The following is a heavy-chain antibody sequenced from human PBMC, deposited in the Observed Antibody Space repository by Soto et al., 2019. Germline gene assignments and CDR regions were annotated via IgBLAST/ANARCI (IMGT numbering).Heavy chain of an antibody. Sequence: GGSLRLSCAASGFTFSSYEMNWVRQAPGKGLEWVSYISSSSNTIYYADSVKGRFTISRDNAKKSLYLQMDGLRAEDTAVYYCAGGREMATIGPWGQGTLVTVSS. CDR2: ISSSSNTI. D-gene: IGHD5-12*01. V-gene: IGHV3-48*03. CDR1: GFTFSSYE. CDR3: AGGREMATIGP. J-gene: IGHJ5*02.